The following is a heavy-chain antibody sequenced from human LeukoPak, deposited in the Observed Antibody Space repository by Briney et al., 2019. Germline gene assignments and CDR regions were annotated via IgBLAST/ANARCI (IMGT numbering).Heavy chain of an antibody. J-gene: IGHJ4*02. D-gene: IGHD6-19*01. Sequence: GESLKISCKGSGYSFTTYWIAWVRQMPGKGLEWMGIVNPGDSDTRYSPSLQGQVTVSADKSIDTAYLQWSSLKVSDTAIYYCARHRYSRGWLGTDYWGQGTLVTVSS. CDR3: ARHRYSRGWLGTDY. V-gene: IGHV5-51*01. CDR1: GYSFTTYW. CDR2: VNPGDSDT.